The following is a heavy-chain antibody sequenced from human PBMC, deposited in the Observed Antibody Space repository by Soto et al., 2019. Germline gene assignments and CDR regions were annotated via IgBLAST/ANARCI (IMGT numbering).Heavy chain of an antibody. CDR3: ARDFVESSGSYYSYHYAMDV. CDR1: GGSISTYY. CDR2: IYASGST. V-gene: IGHV4-4*07. J-gene: IGHJ6*02. Sequence: SETLSLTCTVSGGSISTYYWNWIRQPAGKGLEWTGRIYASGSTNYNPSLKSRVIMSVDTSKKQFSLKLRSVTAADTAVYYCARDFVESSGSYYSYHYAMDVWGPGTTVTVSS. D-gene: IGHD3-22*01.